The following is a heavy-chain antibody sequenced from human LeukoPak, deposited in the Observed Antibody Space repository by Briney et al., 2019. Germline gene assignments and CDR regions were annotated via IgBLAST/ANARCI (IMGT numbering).Heavy chain of an antibody. CDR2: IHSHGTT. Sequence: PGGSLRLSCLVSGFTVSSNYMSWVRQTPGKGLEAVTVIHSHGTTKYGDAVKGRFTIYRETSKNTLYLQINSLRVEDKAVYYCARKLTTGSWGQGTLVTVSS. J-gene: IGHJ5*02. CDR3: ARKLTTGS. V-gene: IGHV3-66*01. D-gene: IGHD4-17*01. CDR1: GFTVSSNY.